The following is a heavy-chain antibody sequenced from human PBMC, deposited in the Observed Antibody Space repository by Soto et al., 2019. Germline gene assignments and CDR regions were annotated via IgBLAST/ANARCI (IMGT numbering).Heavy chain of an antibody. J-gene: IGHJ3*02. CDR1: GFTFSSYA. V-gene: IGHV3-23*01. CDR3: AKDTELLVPRNDAFDI. CDR2: ISGSGGST. Sequence: PGGSLRLSCAASGFTFSSYAMSWVRQAPGKGLEWVSAISGSGGSTYYADSVKGRFTISRDNSKNTLYLQMNSLRAEDTAVYYCAKDTELLVPRNDAFDIWGQGTMVTVSS. D-gene: IGHD1-7*01.